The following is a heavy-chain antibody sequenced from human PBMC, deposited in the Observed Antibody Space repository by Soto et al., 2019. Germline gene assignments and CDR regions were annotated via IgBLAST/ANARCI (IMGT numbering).Heavy chain of an antibody. CDR3: AKFIYDSSGIYLDDY. Sequence: PGGSLRLSCAASGFTFSSYAMSWVRQAPGKGLEWVSAISGSGGSTYYADSVKGRFTISRDNSKNTLYLQMNSLRAEDTAVYYCAKFIYDSSGIYLDDYWGQGTLVTVSS. CDR2: ISGSGGST. D-gene: IGHD3-22*01. V-gene: IGHV3-23*01. CDR1: GFTFSSYA. J-gene: IGHJ4*02.